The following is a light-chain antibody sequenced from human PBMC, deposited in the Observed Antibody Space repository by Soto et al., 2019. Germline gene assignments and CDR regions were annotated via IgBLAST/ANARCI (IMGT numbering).Light chain of an antibody. Sequence: QSALTQPASVSGSPGQSITISCTGTSSDVGTYALVSWFQQHPGRAPKLIIYEVTKRPSGVSDRFSGSKSGDTASLTISGLQSEDEADYYCSSYVPGNVLVLFGRGTKLTVL. CDR3: SSYVPGNVLVL. CDR2: EVT. CDR1: SSDVGTYAL. J-gene: IGLJ3*02. V-gene: IGLV2-23*02.